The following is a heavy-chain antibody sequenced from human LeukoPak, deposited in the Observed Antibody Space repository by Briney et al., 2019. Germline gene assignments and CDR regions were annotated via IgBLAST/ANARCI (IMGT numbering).Heavy chain of an antibody. J-gene: IGHJ4*02. CDR1: GGSISSSNW. D-gene: IGHD3-10*01. CDR3: ARTILWFGELFYFDY. Sequence: PSGTLSLTCAVSGGSISSSNWWSWVRQPPGKGLEWIGEIYHSGSTNYNPSLKSRVTISLDKSKNQFSLRLSSVTAADTAVYYCARTILWFGELFYFDYWGQGTLVTVSS. V-gene: IGHV4-4*02. CDR2: IYHSGST.